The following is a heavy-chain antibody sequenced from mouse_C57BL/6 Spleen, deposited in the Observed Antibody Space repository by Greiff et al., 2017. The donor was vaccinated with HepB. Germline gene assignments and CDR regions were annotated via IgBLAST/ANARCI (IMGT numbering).Heavy chain of an antibody. V-gene: IGHV1-81*01. Sequence: VQLQQSGAELARPGASVKLSCKASGYTFTSYGISWVKQRTGQGLEWIGEIYPRSGNTYYNEKFKGKATLTADKSSSTAYLELRSLTSEDSAVYFCARQDSSGPFDYWGQGTTLTVSS. D-gene: IGHD3-2*02. CDR1: GYTFTSYG. CDR2: IYPRSGNT. CDR3: ARQDSSGPFDY. J-gene: IGHJ2*01.